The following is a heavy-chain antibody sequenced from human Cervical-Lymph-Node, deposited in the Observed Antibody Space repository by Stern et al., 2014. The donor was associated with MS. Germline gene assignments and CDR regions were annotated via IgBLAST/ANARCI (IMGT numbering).Heavy chain of an antibody. Sequence: HVQLQESGPGLVKPSQTLSLTCTVSGGSISSGGYNWSWIRQHPGTGLAWIGHIYHSVSTSYNPSLKSRVIISIDASKNEFSLKLSSVSAADTAVYYCARDSLVHYSDSTGYPAGYGMDVWGQGTTVTVSS. CDR3: ARDSLVHYSDSTGYPAGYGMDV. CDR2: IYHSVST. V-gene: IGHV4-31*03. J-gene: IGHJ6*02. D-gene: IGHD3-9*01. CDR1: GGSISSGGYN.